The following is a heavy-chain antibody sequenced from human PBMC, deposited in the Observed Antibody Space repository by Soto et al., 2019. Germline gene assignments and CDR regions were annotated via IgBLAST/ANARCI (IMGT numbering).Heavy chain of an antibody. J-gene: IGHJ4*02. V-gene: IGHV4-59*01. CDR1: GGSISGFH. Sequence: QVHLQESGPGLVKPSETLSLTCTVSGGSISGFHWSWIRQPPGKGLEWFGYIHSSGSNNYNPSLESRVTMSVDTSKNQFYLKLSSVTAADTAVYYCARYMRDAGTFYFDYWGQGTLVTASS. CDR3: ARYMRDAGTFYFDY. CDR2: IHSSGSN. D-gene: IGHD3-16*01.